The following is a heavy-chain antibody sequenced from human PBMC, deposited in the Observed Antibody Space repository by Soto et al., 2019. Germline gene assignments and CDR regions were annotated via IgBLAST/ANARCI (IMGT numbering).Heavy chain of an antibody. CDR1: GGTFSSYA. V-gene: IGHV1-69*13. Sequence: GASVKVSCKXSGGTFSSYAISWVRQAPGQGPEWMGGIIPIFGTANYAQKFQGRVTITADESTSTAYMELSSLRSEDTAVYYCARDPHPMDYGDYEYYYYYGMDVWGQGTTVTVS. J-gene: IGHJ6*02. CDR2: IIPIFGTA. CDR3: ARDPHPMDYGDYEYYYYYGMDV. D-gene: IGHD4-17*01.